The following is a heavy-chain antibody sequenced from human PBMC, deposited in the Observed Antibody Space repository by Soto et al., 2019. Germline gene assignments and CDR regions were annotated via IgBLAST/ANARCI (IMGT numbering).Heavy chain of an antibody. CDR3: ARATQGVTTSDY. Sequence: QVQLVESGGGLVKPGGSLRLSCAASGFTFSDYYMSWIRQAPGKGLEWVSYISSSSSYTNYADSVKGRFTISRDNAKNSLYLQMNSLRAEDTAVYYCARATQGVTTSDYWGQGTLVTDSS. CDR1: GFTFSDYY. CDR2: ISSSSSYT. V-gene: IGHV3-11*06. D-gene: IGHD3-10*01. J-gene: IGHJ4*02.